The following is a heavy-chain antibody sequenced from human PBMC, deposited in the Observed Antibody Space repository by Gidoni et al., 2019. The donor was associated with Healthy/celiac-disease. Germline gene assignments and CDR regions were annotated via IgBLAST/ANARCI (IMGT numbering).Heavy chain of an antibody. CDR3: ARVRVQLWSYDAFDI. Sequence: EVQLVESGGGLVKPGGSLRLSCAASGSTFTSYSMNWVRQDPGKGLEWVSSISSSSSYIYYADSVKGRFTISRDNAKNSLYLQMNSLRAEDTAVYYCARVRVQLWSYDAFDIWGQGTMVTVSS. V-gene: IGHV3-21*01. D-gene: IGHD5-18*01. J-gene: IGHJ3*02. CDR2: ISSSSSYI. CDR1: GSTFTSYS.